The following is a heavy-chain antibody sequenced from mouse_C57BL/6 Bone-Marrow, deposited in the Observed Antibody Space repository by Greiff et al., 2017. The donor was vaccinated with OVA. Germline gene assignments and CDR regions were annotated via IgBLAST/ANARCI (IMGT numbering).Heavy chain of an antibody. CDR3: TPVWSFDV. CDR2: IDPETGGT. CDR1: GYTFTDYE. V-gene: IGHV1-15*01. J-gene: IGHJ1*03. Sequence: QVQLQQSGAELVRPGASVTLSCKASGYTFTDYEMHWVKQTPVHGMEWIGAIDPETGGTAYKQKFKGKAILTADKSSSTAYMELRSLTSVESAVYYCTPVWSFDVWGTGTTVTVSS.